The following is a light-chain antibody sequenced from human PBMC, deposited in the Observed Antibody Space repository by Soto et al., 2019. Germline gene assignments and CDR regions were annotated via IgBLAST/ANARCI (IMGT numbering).Light chain of an antibody. V-gene: IGLV1-47*02. CDR2: SHN. J-gene: IGLJ1*01. CDR1: RSNIGDNY. Sequence: QSVLTQPPSASATPEQRVTISCSGSRSNIGDNYVYWYQHVPGTAPKLLIYSHNQRPSGVPDRFSGSKSGTSASLAISGLRSEDEADYYCAAWDDSLSAYVFGTGTKLTVL. CDR3: AAWDDSLSAYV.